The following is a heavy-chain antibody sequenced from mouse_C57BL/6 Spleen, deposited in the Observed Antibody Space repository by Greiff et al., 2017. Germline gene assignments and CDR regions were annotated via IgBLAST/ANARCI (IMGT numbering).Heavy chain of an antibody. Sequence: VQLQQSGPELVKPGASVKIPCKASGYTFTDYNMDWVKQSHGKSLEWIGDINPNNGGTIYNQKFKGKATLTVDKSSSTAYMELRSLTSEDTAVYYGARRRDYYGSRWYFDVWGTGTTVTVSS. CDR1: GYTFTDYN. V-gene: IGHV1-18*01. D-gene: IGHD1-1*01. J-gene: IGHJ1*03. CDR3: ARRRDYYGSRWYFDV. CDR2: INPNNGGT.